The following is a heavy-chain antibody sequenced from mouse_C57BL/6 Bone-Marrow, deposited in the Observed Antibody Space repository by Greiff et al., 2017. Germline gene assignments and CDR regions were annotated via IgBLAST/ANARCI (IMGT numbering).Heavy chain of an antibody. Sequence: VQLKESGPGLVKPSQSLSLTCSVTGYSITSGYYWYWIRQFPGNQLERMGYLSYDGSNKYNPSLKNRISITRDKSKNQFFLKWNSVTTEDTATYYCARDRGLLRMYYWGQGTTLTVSA. D-gene: IGHD1-1*01. CDR1: GYSITSGYY. J-gene: IGHJ2*01. CDR3: ARDRGLLRMYY. CDR2: LSYDGSN. V-gene: IGHV3-6*01.